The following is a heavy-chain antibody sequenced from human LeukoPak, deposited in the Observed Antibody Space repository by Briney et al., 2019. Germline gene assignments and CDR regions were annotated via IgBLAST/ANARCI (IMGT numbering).Heavy chain of an antibody. CDR2: INSSSSYI. Sequence: PGGSLRLSCAASGFAFSSYSMTWVRQAPGKGLEWVSSINSSSSYIYYADSVKGRFTISRDNAKNSLYLQMNSLRAEDTAVYYCATDVVVILSYWGQGTLVTVSS. CDR1: GFAFSSYS. V-gene: IGHV3-21*06. J-gene: IGHJ4*02. CDR3: ATDVVVILSY. D-gene: IGHD3-22*01.